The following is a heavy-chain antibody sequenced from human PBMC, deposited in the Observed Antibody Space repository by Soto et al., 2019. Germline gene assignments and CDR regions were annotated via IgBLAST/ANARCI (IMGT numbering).Heavy chain of an antibody. CDR1: GFTFSSYA. J-gene: IGHJ4*02. D-gene: IGHD6-19*01. V-gene: IGHV3-23*01. CDR3: AKDLGGIAVAGTRESFDY. Sequence: GGSLRLSCAASGFTFSSYAMSWVRQAPGKGLEWVSAISGSGGSTYYADSVKGRFTISRDNSKNTLYLQMNSLRAEDTAVYYCAKDLGGIAVAGTRESFDYWGQGTLVTVSS. CDR2: ISGSGGST.